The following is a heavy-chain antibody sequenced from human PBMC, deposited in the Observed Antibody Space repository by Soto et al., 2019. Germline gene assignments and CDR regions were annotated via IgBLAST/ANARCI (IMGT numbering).Heavy chain of an antibody. V-gene: IGHV1-18*01. CDR1: GYTFTSYG. CDR2: ISAYNGNT. Sequence: GASVKVSCKASGYTFTSYGISWVRQAPGQGLEWMGWISAYNGNTNYAQKLQGRVTMTTDTSTGTAYMELRSLRSDDTAVYYCARDGYDFWSGYSATDGMDVWGQGTTVTVSS. J-gene: IGHJ6*02. CDR3: ARDGYDFWSGYSATDGMDV. D-gene: IGHD3-3*01.